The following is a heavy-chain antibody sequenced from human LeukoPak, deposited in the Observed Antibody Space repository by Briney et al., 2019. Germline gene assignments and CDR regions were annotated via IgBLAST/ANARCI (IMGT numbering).Heavy chain of an antibody. CDR3: TTDLGIQILPLFAH. J-gene: IGHJ1*01. CDR2: SKSKSAGGTI. Sequence: GGSLRLSCAASGFTFIDAWMSWVRQAPGKGLEWVGRSKSKSAGGTIDYAAPVKGRFTVSRDDSKNAFFLQMNSLRAEDTAVYYCTTDLGIQILPLFAHWGQGIMVTVAS. V-gene: IGHV3-15*01. D-gene: IGHD1-26*01. CDR1: GFTFIDAW.